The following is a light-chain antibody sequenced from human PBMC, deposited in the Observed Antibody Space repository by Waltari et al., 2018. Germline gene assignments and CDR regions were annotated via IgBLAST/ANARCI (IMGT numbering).Light chain of an antibody. V-gene: IGKV3-11*01. CDR2: DAS. CDR3: QQRSNWRT. CDR1: QNVNVY. J-gene: IGKJ2*01. Sequence: EIVLTQSPATLSLSPGERATLSCRASQNVNVYLAWYQQKPGQAPRLLNYDASNRAPGVPARFSGSGSGTDYTLTISSLEPEDFAVYYCQQRSNWRTFGQGTKLEIK.